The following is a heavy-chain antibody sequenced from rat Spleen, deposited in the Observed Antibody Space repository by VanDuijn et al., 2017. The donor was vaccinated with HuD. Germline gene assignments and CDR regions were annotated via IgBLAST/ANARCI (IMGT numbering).Heavy chain of an antibody. CDR3: TTEATRVYFDY. Sequence: EVQLVETGGGLVQPGRSLKLSCAASGFTFSDYHMAWVRQAPKKGLEWVATISYDGSKTYYRDSVKGRFTISRDNAKNTLYLQMDSLRSEDTATYYCTTEATRVYFDYWGQGVMVTVSS. CDR2: ISYDGSKT. D-gene: IGHD1-4*01. J-gene: IGHJ2*01. V-gene: IGHV5-7*01. CDR1: GFTFSDYH.